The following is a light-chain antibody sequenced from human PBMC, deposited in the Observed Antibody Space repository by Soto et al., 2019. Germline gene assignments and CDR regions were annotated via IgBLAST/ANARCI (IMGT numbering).Light chain of an antibody. CDR1: SSDVGGYNY. J-gene: IGLJ1*01. CDR2: EVN. Sequence: QSALTQPPSAYGSPGQSVTISCNGTSSDVGGYNYVSWYQKHPGKVPKLMVSEVNKRPSGVPDRFSGSKSGNTASLTVSGLLAEDEADYYCTSYAGGNNVFGTGTKLTVL. CDR3: TSYAGGNNV. V-gene: IGLV2-8*01.